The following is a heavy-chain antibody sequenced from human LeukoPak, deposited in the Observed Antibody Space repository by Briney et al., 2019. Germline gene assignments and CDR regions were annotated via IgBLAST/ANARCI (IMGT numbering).Heavy chain of an antibody. Sequence: SETLSLTCTVSGGSISSYYWSWIRQPPGKGLEWIGYIYTSGSTNYNPSLKSRVTISVDTSKNQFFLKLSSVTAADTAVYYCARLGSSWYFWFDPWGQGTLVTVSS. CDR3: ARLGSSWYFWFDP. CDR2: IYTSGST. D-gene: IGHD6-13*01. CDR1: GGSISSYY. V-gene: IGHV4-4*09. J-gene: IGHJ5*02.